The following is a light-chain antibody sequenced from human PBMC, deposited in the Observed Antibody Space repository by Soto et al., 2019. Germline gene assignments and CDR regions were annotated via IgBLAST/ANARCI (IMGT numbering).Light chain of an antibody. CDR3: QQYYSYPRT. CDR2: DAS. V-gene: IGKV3D-15*01. J-gene: IGKJ1*01. Sequence: PGERPTLPCTASQSVSSYLAWYQQKPGQAPRLLIYDASTRATGIPARFSGSGSGTDFTLTISCLESEDFATYYCQQYYSYPRTFGQGTKVDIK. CDR1: QSVSSY.